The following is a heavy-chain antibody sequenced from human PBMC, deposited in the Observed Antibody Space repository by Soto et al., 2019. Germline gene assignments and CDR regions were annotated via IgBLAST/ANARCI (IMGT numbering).Heavy chain of an antibody. V-gene: IGHV3-21*01. J-gene: IGHJ5*02. CDR1: GFTFSSYS. Sequence: GGSLRLSCAASGFTFSSYSMNWVRQAPGKGLEWVSSISSSSSYIYYSDSVKGRFTISRDNAKNSLYLQMTSLRAEDTAVYYCGRDNQGSSWTHNWFDPWGQGTLVTVSS. D-gene: IGHD6-13*01. CDR3: GRDNQGSSWTHNWFDP. CDR2: ISSSSSYI.